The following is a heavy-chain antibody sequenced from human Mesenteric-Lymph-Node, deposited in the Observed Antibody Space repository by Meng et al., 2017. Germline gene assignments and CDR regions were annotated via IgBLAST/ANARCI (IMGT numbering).Heavy chain of an antibody. CDR3: ARERDSGPNHFDY. CDR1: EDSVSSNSAA. D-gene: IGHD5-12*01. J-gene: IGHJ4*01. CDR2: TKYKSKWDN. V-gene: IGHV6-1*01. Sequence: QVQLQQSVPGLVQPSQTLSLTCVISEDSVSSNSAAWIWIRQSPSRGLEWQRRTKYKSKWDNDYAVSVKRRITINPDTSRNQFSLLLNSVTPEDTDVYFCARERDSGPNHFDYWGQGILVTVSS.